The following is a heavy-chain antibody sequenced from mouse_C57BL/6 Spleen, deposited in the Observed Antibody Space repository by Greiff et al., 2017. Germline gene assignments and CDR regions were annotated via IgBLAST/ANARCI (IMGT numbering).Heavy chain of an antibody. D-gene: IGHD2-3*01. J-gene: IGHJ2*01. CDR1: GYTFTSYW. CDR3: AREADDGYYEGY. V-gene: IGHV1-61*01. Sequence: QVQLQQPGAELVRPGSSVKLSCKASGYTFTSYWMDWVKQRPGQGLEWIGNIYPSDSETHYNQKFKDKATLTVDKSSSTAYMQRSSLTSEDSAVYYCAREADDGYYEGYWGQGTTLTVSA. CDR2: IYPSDSET.